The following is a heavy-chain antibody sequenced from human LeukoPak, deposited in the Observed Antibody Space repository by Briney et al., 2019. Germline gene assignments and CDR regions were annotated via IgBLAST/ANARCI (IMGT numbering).Heavy chain of an antibody. CDR2: INPNSGGT. CDR1: GYTFTGYY. Sequence: ASVKVSCKASGYTFTGYYMHWVRQAPGQGLEWMGWINPNSGGTNYAQKFQGRVTMTRDTSISTAYMELSRLRSDDTAVYYCARDSDYDSSGYPYWGQGTLVTVSS. V-gene: IGHV1-2*02. J-gene: IGHJ4*02. CDR3: ARDSDYDSSGYPY. D-gene: IGHD3-22*01.